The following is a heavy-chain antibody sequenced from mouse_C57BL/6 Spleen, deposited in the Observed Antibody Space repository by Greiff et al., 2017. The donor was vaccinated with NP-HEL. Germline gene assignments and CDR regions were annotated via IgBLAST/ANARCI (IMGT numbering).Heavy chain of an antibody. V-gene: IGHV1-55*01. CDR1: GYTFTSYW. D-gene: IGHD2-2*01. Sequence: QVQLQQSGAELVKPGASVKMSCKASGYTFTSYWITWVKQRPGQGLEWIGDIYPGSGSTNYNEKFKSKATLTVDTSSSTAYMQLSSLTSEDSAVYYCARGCGYEYYAMDYWGQGTSVTVSS. CDR2: IYPGSGST. J-gene: IGHJ4*01. CDR3: ARGCGYEYYAMDY.